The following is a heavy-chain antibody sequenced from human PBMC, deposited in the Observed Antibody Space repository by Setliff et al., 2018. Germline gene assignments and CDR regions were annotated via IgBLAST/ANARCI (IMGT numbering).Heavy chain of an antibody. CDR3: ARVVPFRYDILTGPIDY. Sequence: LRLSCAASGFTFSNAWMSWVRQAPGKGLEWVGRIKSKTDGGTTDYAAPVKGRFTISRDDSKNTLYLQMNSLRAEDTAVYYCARVVPFRYDILTGPIDYWGQGTLVTVSS. CDR1: GFTFSNAW. CDR2: IKSKTDGGTT. D-gene: IGHD3-9*01. J-gene: IGHJ4*02. V-gene: IGHV3-15*01.